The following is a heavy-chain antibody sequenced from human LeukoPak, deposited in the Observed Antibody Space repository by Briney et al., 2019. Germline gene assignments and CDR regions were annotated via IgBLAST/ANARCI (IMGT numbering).Heavy chain of an antibody. V-gene: IGHV1-58*01. CDR1: GFTFTNSA. CDR3: ARGDNPGVPWYFDY. D-gene: IGHD1-14*01. J-gene: IGHJ4*02. CDR2: IVVGSGNT. Sequence: SVNVSCKASGFTFTNSAVQWVRQARGQRLEWIGWIVVGSGNTNYAQKFQERVTITRDMSTSTAYMELSSLRSEDTAVYYCARGDNPGVPWYFDYWGQGTLVTVSS.